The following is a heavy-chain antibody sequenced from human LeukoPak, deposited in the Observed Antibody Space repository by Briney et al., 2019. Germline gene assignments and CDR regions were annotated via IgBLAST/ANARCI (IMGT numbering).Heavy chain of an antibody. J-gene: IGHJ3*02. Sequence: SETLSLTCTVSGGSISSYYWSWIRQPPGKGLERIGYIYYSGSTNYNPSLKSRVTISVDTSKNQFSLKLSSVTAADTAVYYCARQSAYYDILTGYSHDAFDIWGQGTMVTVSS. D-gene: IGHD3-9*01. V-gene: IGHV4-59*08. CDR3: ARQSAYYDILTGYSHDAFDI. CDR2: IYYSGST. CDR1: GGSISSYY.